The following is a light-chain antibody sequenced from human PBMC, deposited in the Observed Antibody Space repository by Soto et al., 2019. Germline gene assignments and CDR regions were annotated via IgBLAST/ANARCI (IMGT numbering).Light chain of an antibody. J-gene: IGKJ4*01. CDR2: WAS. CDR1: QSVLYSSNDKNN. Sequence: DIVMTQSPDSLAVSLGERATINCKSSQSVLYSSNDKNNLAWYQQKLGQPPNLLIYWASTRQPGVPDRFSGSGSGTDFTLTISSFQAEDVAVYFCQQYYTIPPSFGGGTKVEIK. CDR3: QQYYTIPPS. V-gene: IGKV4-1*01.